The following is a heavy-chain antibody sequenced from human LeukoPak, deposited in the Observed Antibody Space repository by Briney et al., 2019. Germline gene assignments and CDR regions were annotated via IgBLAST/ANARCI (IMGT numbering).Heavy chain of an antibody. CDR1: GFTFSSYA. CDR2: ISSSGSI. Sequence: GGSLRLSCTAYGFTFSSYAMSWVRQAPGKGLEWVSYISSSGSIYYTDSVKGRFTISRDNAKNSLYLQMNSLRAEDTAIYYCAREGYGGTSDAFDIWGQGTMVTVSS. CDR3: AREGYGGTSDAFDI. D-gene: IGHD4-23*01. J-gene: IGHJ3*02. V-gene: IGHV3-48*03.